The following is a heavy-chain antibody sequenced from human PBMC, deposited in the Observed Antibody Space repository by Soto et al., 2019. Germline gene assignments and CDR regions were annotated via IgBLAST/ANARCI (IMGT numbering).Heavy chain of an antibody. J-gene: IGHJ5*02. D-gene: IGHD6-13*01. CDR3: AKASGRSWYNWFDP. CDR1: GGNFTSYA. CDR2: IVPLFGTT. Sequence: QVQLVQSGAEVKKPGSSVKVSSKASGGNFTSYAISWVRQAPGQGLEFMGGIVPLFGTTNYAHKFRGRVTVTADESTSTVYMEMSSLRSEDTAVYYCAKASGRSWYNWFDPWGQGTLVTVST. V-gene: IGHV1-69*01.